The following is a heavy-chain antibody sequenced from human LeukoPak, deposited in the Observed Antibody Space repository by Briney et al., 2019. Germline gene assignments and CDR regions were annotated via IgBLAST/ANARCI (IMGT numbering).Heavy chain of an antibody. CDR1: GFTVSNNF. D-gene: IGHD1-7*01. V-gene: IGHV3-7*04. Sequence: GGSLRLSCAASGFTVSNNFVNWVRQAPGKGLEWVANIKPDGSEKRYVDSVKGRFTISRDNAKNSLCLQMNSLRAEDTAVYYCARVVGTDEGADYWGQGNLVTVSS. CDR2: IKPDGSEK. J-gene: IGHJ4*02. CDR3: ARVVGTDEGADY.